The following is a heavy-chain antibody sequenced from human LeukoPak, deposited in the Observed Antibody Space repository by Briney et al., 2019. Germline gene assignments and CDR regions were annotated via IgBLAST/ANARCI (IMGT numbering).Heavy chain of an antibody. V-gene: IGHV3-48*04. J-gene: IGHJ4*02. Sequence: GGSLRLSCAASGFTFSSYSMNWVRQAPGKGLEWVSYISSSGNTIDYADSVKGRFTISRDNAKNSLYLQMVSLRAEDTAVYYYARLRGYSYGYGDYWGQGTLVTVSS. CDR1: GFTFSSYS. CDR2: ISSSGNTI. D-gene: IGHD5-18*01. CDR3: ARLRGYSYGYGDY.